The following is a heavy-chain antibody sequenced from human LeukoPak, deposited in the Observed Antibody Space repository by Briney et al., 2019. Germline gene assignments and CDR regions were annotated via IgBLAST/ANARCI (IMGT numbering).Heavy chain of an antibody. V-gene: IGHV3-23*01. D-gene: IGHD3-3*01. J-gene: IGHJ4*02. CDR2: ISGSGGST. Sequence: GGSLRLSYAASGFTFSSYAMSWVRQAPGKGLEWVSAISGSGGSTYYADSVKGRFTISRDNSKNTLYLQMNSLRAEDTAVYYCAKEGEPYTIFGVTGYWGQGTLVTVSS. CDR3: AKEGEPYTIFGVTGY. CDR1: GFTFSSYA.